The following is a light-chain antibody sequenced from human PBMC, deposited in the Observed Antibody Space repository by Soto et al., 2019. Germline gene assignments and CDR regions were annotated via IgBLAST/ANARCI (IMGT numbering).Light chain of an antibody. Sequence: QSVLTQPPSASGTPGQRVTISCSGSSSNIGNNYVYWYQQFPGTAPKLLIYANNRRPSGVPERFSGSKSGTSASLAISGLRSEDEADYYCAAWDDSLNGLWVFGGGTKLTVL. CDR1: SSNIGNNY. CDR2: ANN. J-gene: IGLJ3*02. CDR3: AAWDDSLNGLWV. V-gene: IGLV1-47*02.